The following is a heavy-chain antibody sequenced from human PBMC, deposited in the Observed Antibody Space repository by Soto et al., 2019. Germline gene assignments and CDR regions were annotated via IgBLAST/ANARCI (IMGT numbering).Heavy chain of an antibody. J-gene: IGHJ5*02. CDR1: GYTFTRSG. CDR3: ARDGQYCSGGSCYSDLNWFDP. V-gene: IGHV1-18*01. Sequence: ASVKVSCKASGYTFTRSGISWVRQAPGQGLEWMGWISAYNGNTNYAQKLQGRVTMTTDTSTNTAYMELRSLRSDDTAVYYCARDGQYCSGGSCYSDLNWFDPWGQGTLVTVSS. CDR2: ISAYNGNT. D-gene: IGHD2-15*01.